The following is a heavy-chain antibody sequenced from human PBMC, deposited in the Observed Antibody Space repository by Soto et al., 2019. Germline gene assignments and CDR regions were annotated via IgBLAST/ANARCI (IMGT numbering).Heavy chain of an antibody. CDR2: ISSSSSYI. J-gene: IGHJ5*02. CDR3: ARDRSSTSCYTCLPHIFDP. D-gene: IGHD2-2*02. Sequence: VGSLRLSCAASGFTFSSYSMNWVRQAPGKGLEWVSSISSSSSYIYYADSVKGRFTISRDNAKNSLYLQMNSLRAEDTAVYYCARDRSSTSCYTCLPHIFDPWGQGNL. V-gene: IGHV3-21*01. CDR1: GFTFSSYS.